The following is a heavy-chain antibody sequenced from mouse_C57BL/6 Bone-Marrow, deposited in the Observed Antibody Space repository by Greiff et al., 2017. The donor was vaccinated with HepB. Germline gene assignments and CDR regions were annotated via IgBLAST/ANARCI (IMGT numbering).Heavy chain of an antibody. CDR3: AREGPCGSSPYAMDY. CDR2: IYPRSGNT. Sequence: QVQLQQSGAELARPGASVKLSCKASGYTFTSYGISWVKQRTGQGLEWIGEIYPRSGNTYYNEKFKGKATLTADKSSSTAYMELRSLTSEDSAVYFCAREGPCGSSPYAMDYWGQGTSVTVSS. V-gene: IGHV1-81*01. CDR1: GYTFTSYG. D-gene: IGHD1-1*01. J-gene: IGHJ4*01.